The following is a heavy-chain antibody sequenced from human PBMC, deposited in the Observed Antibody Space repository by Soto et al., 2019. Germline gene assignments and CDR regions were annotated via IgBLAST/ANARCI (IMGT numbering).Heavy chain of an antibody. Sequence: SAAQSLTSVLSARSTISSNWWRGVRQTPGKGLESVGEIYHTEITNYNPSLKSRVNRSVDKSKNQFSLQLSSVTAADTAVYYCARAYLYYYGSGEKKFYYYYGMEVWGQGTTVTVSS. V-gene: IGHV4-4*02. J-gene: IGHJ6*02. D-gene: IGHD3-10*01. CDR2: IYHTEIT. CDR3: ARAYLYYYGSGEKKFYYYYGMEV. CDR1: ARSTISSNW.